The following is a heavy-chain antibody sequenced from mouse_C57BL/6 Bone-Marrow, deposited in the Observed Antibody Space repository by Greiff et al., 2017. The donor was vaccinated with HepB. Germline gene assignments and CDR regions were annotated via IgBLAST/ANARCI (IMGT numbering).Heavy chain of an antibody. Sequence: DVMLVESGGGLVKPGGSLKLSCAASGFTFSDYGMHWVRQAPEKGLEWVAYISSGSSTIYYADTVKGRCTISRDNAKNTLFLQMTSLRSEDTAMYYCARPGGYYSFAYWGQGTLVTVSA. CDR3: ARPGGYYSFAY. CDR1: GFTFSDYG. D-gene: IGHD2-3*01. CDR2: ISSGSSTI. J-gene: IGHJ3*01. V-gene: IGHV5-17*01.